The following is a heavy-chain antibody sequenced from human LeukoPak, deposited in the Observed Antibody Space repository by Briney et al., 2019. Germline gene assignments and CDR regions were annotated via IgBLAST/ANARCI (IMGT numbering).Heavy chain of an antibody. CDR2: INSDGSST. D-gene: IGHD1-14*01. V-gene: IGHV3-74*01. Sequence: GGSLRLSCAASGFTFSSYSMNWVRQAPGKGLVWVSRINSDGSSTSYADSVKGRFTISRDNAKNTLYLQMNSLRAEDTAVYYCARDTGRDDAFDIWGQGTMVTVSS. CDR1: GFTFSSYS. CDR3: ARDTGRDDAFDI. J-gene: IGHJ3*02.